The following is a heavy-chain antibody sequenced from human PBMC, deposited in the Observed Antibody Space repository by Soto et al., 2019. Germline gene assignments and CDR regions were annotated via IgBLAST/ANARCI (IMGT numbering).Heavy chain of an antibody. CDR2: IYYSGST. V-gene: IGHV4-59*01. D-gene: IGHD2-8*01. J-gene: IGHJ4*02. Sequence: SETLSLTCTVSGGSISSYYWSWIRQPPGKGLEWIGYIYYSGSTNYNPSLKSRVTISVDTSKNQFSLKLTSMTAADTAVYYCARGNGDSWGQGTLVTVSS. CDR1: GGSISSYY. CDR3: ARGNGDS.